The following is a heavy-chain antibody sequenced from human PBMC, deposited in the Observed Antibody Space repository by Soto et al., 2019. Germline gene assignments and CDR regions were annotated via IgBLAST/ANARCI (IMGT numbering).Heavy chain of an antibody. CDR2: ISGSGGST. D-gene: IGHD5-12*01. Sequence: GGSLRLSCAASGFTFSSYAMSRVRQAPGKGLEWVSAISGSGGSTYYADSVKGRFTISRDNSKNTLYLQMNSLRAEDTAVYYCATIKSCRYSGYDPNWFYSWGQGSLVPVSS. CDR3: ATIKSCRYSGYDPNWFYS. CDR1: GFTFSSYA. V-gene: IGHV3-23*01. J-gene: IGHJ5*01.